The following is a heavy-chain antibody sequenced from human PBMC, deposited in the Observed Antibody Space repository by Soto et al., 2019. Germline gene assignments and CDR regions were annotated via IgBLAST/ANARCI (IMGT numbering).Heavy chain of an antibody. J-gene: IGHJ4*02. V-gene: IGHV4-39*07. CDR1: GASIGSTSYS. CDR3: ARGASGYYDSSGYYSPYYFDY. Sequence: SETLSLTCTVSGASIGSTSYSWSWIRQHPGKGLEWIGHIYYSGSTYYNPSLKSRVTISVDTSKNQFSLKLSSVTAADTAVYYCARGASGYYDSSGYYSPYYFDYWGQGTLVTVSS. CDR2: IYYSGST. D-gene: IGHD3-22*01.